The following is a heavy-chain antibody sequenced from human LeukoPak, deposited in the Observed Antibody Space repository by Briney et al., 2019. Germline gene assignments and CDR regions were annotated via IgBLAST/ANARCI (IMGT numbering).Heavy chain of an antibody. Sequence: ASVKVSCKASGYTFTGYYMHWVRQAPGQGLEWMGIINPSGGSTSYAQKFQGRVTMTRDTSTSTVYMELSSLRSEDTAVYYCARVYSSSWSYYYGMDVWGQGTTVTVSS. CDR2: INPSGGST. D-gene: IGHD6-13*01. V-gene: IGHV1-46*01. CDR3: ARVYSSSWSYYYGMDV. J-gene: IGHJ6*02. CDR1: GYTFTGYY.